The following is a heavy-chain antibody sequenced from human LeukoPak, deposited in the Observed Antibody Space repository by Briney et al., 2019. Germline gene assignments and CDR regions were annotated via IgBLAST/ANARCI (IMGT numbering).Heavy chain of an antibody. Sequence: PGGSLRLSCAASGFPFTNYAMSWVRQAPGKGLEWVSDLDSSGGSAYYADSVKGRFTISRDNSQNTLFLQMNSLRAEDTAVYHCAKNRAYSGNYYDFWGQGTLVTVSS. CDR2: LDSSGGSA. V-gene: IGHV3-23*01. D-gene: IGHD1-26*01. J-gene: IGHJ4*02. CDR3: AKNRAYSGNYYDF. CDR1: GFPFTNYA.